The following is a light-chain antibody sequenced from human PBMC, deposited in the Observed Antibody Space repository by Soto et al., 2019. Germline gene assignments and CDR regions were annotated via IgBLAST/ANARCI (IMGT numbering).Light chain of an antibody. CDR2: KAS. Sequence: IQMTQSPSTLSASVGDRVTITCRASQSISSWLAWYQQKPGQAPKLLIYKASSLDSGVPSRFSGSGSGTEFTLTISSLQPDDFATYYCQQYNSYSRTVGQGTKVEIK. CDR3: QQYNSYSRT. J-gene: IGKJ1*01. CDR1: QSISSW. V-gene: IGKV1-5*03.